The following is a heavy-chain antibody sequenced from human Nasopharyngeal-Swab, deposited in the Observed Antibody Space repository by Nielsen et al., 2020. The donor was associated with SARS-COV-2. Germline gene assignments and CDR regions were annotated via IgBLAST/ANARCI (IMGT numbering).Heavy chain of an antibody. CDR2: INHSGSI. J-gene: IGHJ4*02. CDR3: ARDRGITVTTPSPVFDY. CDR1: GGSFSGYY. Sequence: GSLRLSCAVYGGSFSGYYWSWIRQSPGKGLEWIGEINHSGSINYNLSLKSRVTISVETSKNQFSLKLSSVTAADTAVYYCARDRGITVTTPSPVFDYWGQGTLVTVSS. D-gene: IGHD1-20*01. V-gene: IGHV4-34*01.